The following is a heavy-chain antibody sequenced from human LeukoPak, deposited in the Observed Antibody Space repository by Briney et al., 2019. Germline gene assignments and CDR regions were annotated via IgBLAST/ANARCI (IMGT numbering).Heavy chain of an antibody. D-gene: IGHD3-22*01. Sequence: GGSLRLSCAASGFTFSSYSMNWARQAPGKGLEWVSSISSSSSYIYYADSVKGRFTISRDNAKNSLYLQMNSLRAEDTAVYYCARGNYYDSSGYFPFNYWGQGTLVTVSS. CDR1: GFTFSSYS. CDR3: ARGNYYDSSGYFPFNY. CDR2: ISSSSSYI. J-gene: IGHJ4*02. V-gene: IGHV3-21*01.